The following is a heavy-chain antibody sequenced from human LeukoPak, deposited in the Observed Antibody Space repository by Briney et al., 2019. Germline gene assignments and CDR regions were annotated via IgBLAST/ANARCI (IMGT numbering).Heavy chain of an antibody. J-gene: IGHJ4*02. Sequence: PSQTLSLTCTVSGGSISSSSYYWGWIRQPPGKGLEWIGYIYYSGSTYYNPSLKSRVTISVDTSKNQFSLKLSSVTAADTAVYYCARESTVTAIRGFDYWGQGTLVTVSS. CDR2: IYYSGST. D-gene: IGHD2-21*02. V-gene: IGHV4-31*03. CDR3: ARESTVTAIRGFDY. CDR1: GGSISSSSYY.